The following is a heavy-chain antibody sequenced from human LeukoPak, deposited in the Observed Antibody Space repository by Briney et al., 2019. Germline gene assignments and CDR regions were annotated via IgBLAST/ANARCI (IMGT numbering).Heavy chain of an antibody. CDR2: VNPNNGDT. V-gene: IGHV1-2*02. CDR1: GYTFTGYP. CDR3: ARRETNIQWGFLY. Sequence: ASVKVSCKASGYTFTGYPMHWVRQAPGQGLEWVGWVNPNNGDTNYAQKFQGRVTMSRDTSISTAYMELNSLRSDDTAVYYCARRETNIQWGFLYCGQGTLVTVSS. D-gene: IGHD5-12*01. J-gene: IGHJ4*02.